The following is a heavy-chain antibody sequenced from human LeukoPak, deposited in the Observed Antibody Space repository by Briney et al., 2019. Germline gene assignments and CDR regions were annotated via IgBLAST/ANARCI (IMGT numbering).Heavy chain of an antibody. CDR3: AKMATTAFDY. Sequence: PSETLSLTCTVSGGSISSYYWSWIRQPPGKGLEWIGYIYYSGSTNYNPSLKSRVTISVDTSKNQFSLKLSSVTAADTAVYYCAKMATTAFDYWGQGTLVTVSS. V-gene: IGHV4-59*01. CDR1: GGSISSYY. D-gene: IGHD5-24*01. J-gene: IGHJ4*02. CDR2: IYYSGST.